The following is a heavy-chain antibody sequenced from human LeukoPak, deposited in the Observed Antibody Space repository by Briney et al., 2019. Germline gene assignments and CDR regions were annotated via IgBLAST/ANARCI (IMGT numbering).Heavy chain of an antibody. V-gene: IGHV1-18*01. D-gene: IGHD1-26*01. CDR2: INAYNDNT. Sequence: ASVKVSCRASGYTFNSAGISWVRQAPGQGLEWMGWINAYNDNTKYAEKLQGRVTMTTDTSTSTAYMELRSLRSDDTAVYYCARTTNSYYYYYYIDVWGKGTTVTVSS. CDR1: GYTFNSAG. CDR3: ARTTNSYYYYYYIDV. J-gene: IGHJ6*03.